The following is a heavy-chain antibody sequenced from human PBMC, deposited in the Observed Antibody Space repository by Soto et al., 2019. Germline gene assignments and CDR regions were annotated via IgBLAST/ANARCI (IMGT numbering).Heavy chain of an antibody. CDR3: ARQALGSHRLDP. D-gene: IGHD3-16*01. Sequence: SETLSLTCTVSGGSVSSGSYYWSWIRQPPGKGLEWIGYIYYSGSTNYNPSLKSRVTISVDTSKNQFSLKLSSVTAADTAVYYCARQALGSHRLDPWGQGTLVTVSS. CDR2: IYYSGST. J-gene: IGHJ5*02. CDR1: GGSVSSGSYY. V-gene: IGHV4-61*01.